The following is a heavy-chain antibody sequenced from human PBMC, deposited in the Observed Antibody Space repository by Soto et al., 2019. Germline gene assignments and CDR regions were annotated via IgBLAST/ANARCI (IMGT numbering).Heavy chain of an antibody. CDR3: ARDGVAAGLYFDN. Sequence: VGSLRLSCAASGFIFRSYWMSWVRQAPGKGLEWVANINQDGSEEYYVDSVRGRFIISRDNAENSLYLQTNSLRAEDTAVYYCARDGVAAGLYFDNWGQGTLVTVSS. CDR2: INQDGSEE. J-gene: IGHJ4*02. V-gene: IGHV3-7*01. D-gene: IGHD2-15*01. CDR1: GFIFRSYW.